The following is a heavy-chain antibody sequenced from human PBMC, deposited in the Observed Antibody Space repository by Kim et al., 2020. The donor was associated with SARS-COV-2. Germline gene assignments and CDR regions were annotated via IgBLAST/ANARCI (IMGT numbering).Heavy chain of an antibody. CDR2: IANDGSGK. CDR1: GFTFSSYG. D-gene: IGHD3-10*01. CDR3: AKEGEVGTMVRGLDY. Sequence: GGSLRLSCAASGFTFSSYGMHWFRQAPGKGLAWVAVIANDGSGKYYADSVEGRFTISRDNSKNTLYLQMNSLRDEDTAIYYCAKEGEVGTMVRGLDYWG. J-gene: IGHJ4*01. V-gene: IGHV3-30*18.